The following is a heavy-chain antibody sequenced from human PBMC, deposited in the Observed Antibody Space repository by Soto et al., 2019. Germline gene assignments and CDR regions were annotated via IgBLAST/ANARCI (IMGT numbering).Heavy chain of an antibody. V-gene: IGHV3-53*01. CDR1: GFSVGSNY. CDR2: MYSGGTAT. Sequence: VSLRLSCAASGFSVGSNYMTWVRQSPGKGLEWVAVMYSGGTATSYADSVKGRFSVSRDNSKNTVSLQLDSLRAEDTAVYYCARGVPVGAIGRFYFDSWGQGTLVTVSS. J-gene: IGHJ4*02. D-gene: IGHD1-26*01. CDR3: ARGVPVGAIGRFYFDS.